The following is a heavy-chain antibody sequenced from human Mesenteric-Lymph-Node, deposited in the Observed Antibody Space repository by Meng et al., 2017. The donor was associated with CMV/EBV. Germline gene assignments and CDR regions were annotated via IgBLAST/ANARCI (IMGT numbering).Heavy chain of an antibody. V-gene: IGHV4-59*01. D-gene: IGHD3-22*01. CDR1: GGSIRRDY. CDR3: ARGPDFFDSRGYWMYYFDF. CDR2: IDYSGST. Sequence: SETLSLTCSVSGGSIRRDYWSWIRQSPGERLVGIGYIDYSGSTKSSPSLKSRVTISADTSKNQFSLKLSSVTAADTAVYYCARGPDFFDSRGYWMYYFDFWGQGTPVTVSS. J-gene: IGHJ4*02.